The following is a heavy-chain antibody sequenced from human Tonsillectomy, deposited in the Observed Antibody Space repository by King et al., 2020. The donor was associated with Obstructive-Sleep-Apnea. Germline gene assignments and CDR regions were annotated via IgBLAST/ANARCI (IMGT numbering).Heavy chain of an antibody. J-gene: IGHJ4*02. D-gene: IGHD6-13*01. CDR3: ARTAGGFDY. Sequence: VQLVESGGGLVKPGGSLRLSCAASGFTFSTYSMNWVRQAPGKGLEWVSSIRSHSSYIYYADSVKGRFTISRDNAKNSLCLQMNSRGAEDTAVYYCARTAGGFDYWGQGTLVTVSS. V-gene: IGHV3-21*01. CDR1: GFTFSTYS. CDR2: IRSHSSYI.